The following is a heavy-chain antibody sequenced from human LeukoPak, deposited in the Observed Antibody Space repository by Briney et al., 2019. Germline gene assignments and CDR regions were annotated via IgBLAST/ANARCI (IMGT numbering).Heavy chain of an antibody. J-gene: IGHJ4*02. CDR3: ATDTAMVRIPYYFDY. V-gene: IGHV3-30*03. Sequence: GGSLRLSCAASGFTFSSYGMHWVRQAPGKGLEWVAVISYDGSNKYYADSVKGRFTISRDNSKNTLYLQMNSLRAEDTAVYYCATDTAMVRIPYYFDYWGQGTLVTVSS. CDR2: ISYDGSNK. D-gene: IGHD5-18*01. CDR1: GFTFSSYG.